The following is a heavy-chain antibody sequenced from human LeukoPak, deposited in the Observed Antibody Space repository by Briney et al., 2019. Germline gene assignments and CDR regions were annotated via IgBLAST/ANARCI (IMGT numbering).Heavy chain of an antibody. CDR1: GYGFSTYW. CDR2: IYPGDSDT. J-gene: IGHJ4*02. V-gene: IGHV5-51*01. CDR3: ARRATSLSYFDY. D-gene: IGHD5/OR15-5a*01. Sequence: GESLKISCKASGYGFSTYWIGWVRQMPGEGLEWVGIIYPGDSDTRYRPSFQGQVTISADKTISTAYLQWSSLRASDTAMYYCARRATSLSYFDYWGQGTLVTVSS.